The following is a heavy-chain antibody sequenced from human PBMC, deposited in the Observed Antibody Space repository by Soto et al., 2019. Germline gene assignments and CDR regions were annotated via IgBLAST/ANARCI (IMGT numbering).Heavy chain of an antibody. CDR2: IYSGGKT. V-gene: IGHV3-66*01. CDR3: AREAWYAFWSGPGWFDP. Sequence: EVQVVESGGGLVQPGASLRLSCAASGFTVSSSYMSWVRQAPGKGLEWVSVIYSGGKTVYADSVKGRFTISRDNSENTLYLHMNSLRPEDTAVYYCAREAWYAFWSGPGWFDPWGQGTLVTVSS. D-gene: IGHD3-3*01. J-gene: IGHJ5*02. CDR1: GFTVSSSY.